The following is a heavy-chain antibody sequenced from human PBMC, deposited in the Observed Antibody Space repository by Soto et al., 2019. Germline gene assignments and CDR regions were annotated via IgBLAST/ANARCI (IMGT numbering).Heavy chain of an antibody. CDR1: GFTFSNYA. CDR3: ARELIVGPAEYFQH. J-gene: IGHJ1*01. CDR2: IVYDGTNK. Sequence: QVQLVESGGGVVQPGRSLRLSCAASGFTFSNYAMHWVRQAPGKGLEWVANIVYDGTNKYYAESVKGRFTISRDNSKNTLYLQMNSLRAEDTAVYYCARELIVGPAEYFQHWGQGTLVTVSS. V-gene: IGHV3-30*03. D-gene: IGHD1-26*01.